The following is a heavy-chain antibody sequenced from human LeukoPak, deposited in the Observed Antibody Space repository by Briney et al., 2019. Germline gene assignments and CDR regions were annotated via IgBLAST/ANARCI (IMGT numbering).Heavy chain of an antibody. V-gene: IGHV3-33*01. CDR3: VRDPPEDMSY. Sequence: PGGSLRLSCAASGFTFSTYGMHWVRQAPGKGLEWVAVIWYDGSNKYYADSVKGRFTISRDNSKNTLYLQMNSLRAEDTAVYYCVRDPPEDMSYWGQGTLVTVSS. CDR1: GFTFSTYG. J-gene: IGHJ4*02. CDR2: IWYDGSNK.